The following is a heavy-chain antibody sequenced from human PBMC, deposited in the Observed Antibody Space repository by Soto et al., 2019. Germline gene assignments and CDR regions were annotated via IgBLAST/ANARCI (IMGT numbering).Heavy chain of an antibody. D-gene: IGHD2-2*01. CDR2: INPSGGST. V-gene: IGHV1-46*01. CDR1: GYTFTSYY. Sequence: ASVKVSCKASGYTFTSYYMHWVRQAPGQGLEWMGIINPSGGSTSYAQKFQGRVTMTTDTSTSTAYMELRSLRSDDTAVYYCARDLGYCSSTSCSVGWFDPWGQGTLVTVSS. J-gene: IGHJ5*02. CDR3: ARDLGYCSSTSCSVGWFDP.